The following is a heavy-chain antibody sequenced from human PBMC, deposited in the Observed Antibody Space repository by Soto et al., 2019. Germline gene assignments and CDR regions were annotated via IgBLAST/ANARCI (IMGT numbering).Heavy chain of an antibody. CDR3: AGTTVTINWFDP. CDR2: IYYSGST. D-gene: IGHD4-17*01. J-gene: IGHJ5*02. Sequence: SETLSLTCTVSGGSISSGGYYWSWIRQHPGKGLEWIGYIYYSGSTYYNPSLKSRVTISVDTSKNQFSLKLSSVTAADTAVYYCAGTTVTINWFDPWGQGTLVTV. V-gene: IGHV4-31*03. CDR1: GGSISSGGYY.